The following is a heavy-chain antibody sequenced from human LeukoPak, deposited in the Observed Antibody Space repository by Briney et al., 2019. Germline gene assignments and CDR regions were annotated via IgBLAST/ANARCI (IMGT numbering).Heavy chain of an antibody. CDR3: ARSDPLYYYDSTGLFN. D-gene: IGHD3-22*01. J-gene: IGHJ4*02. V-gene: IGHV1-2*02. CDR2: INPNSGGT. Sequence: ASVKVSCKASGYTFTSYDINWVRQAPGQGLEWMGWINPNSGGTNYAQKFQGRVTMTRDTSISTAYMELSRLRSDDTAVYYCARSDPLYYYDSTGLFNWGQGTLVTVSS. CDR1: GYTFTSYD.